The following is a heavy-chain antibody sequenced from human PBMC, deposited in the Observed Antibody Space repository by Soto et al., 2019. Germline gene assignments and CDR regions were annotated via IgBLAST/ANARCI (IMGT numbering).Heavy chain of an antibody. CDR2: IYYSGST. CDR1: GGSISSYY. J-gene: IGHJ4*02. CDR3: ARRYGSAIDY. V-gene: IGHV4-59*08. Sequence: QVQLQESGPGLMKPSETLSLNCTVSGGSISSYYWSWIRQPPGKGLEWIGYIYYSGSTNYNPSLKSRVTISVDTSKNQFSLKLSSVTAADTAVYYCARRYGSAIDYWGQGTLVTVSS. D-gene: IGHD1-26*01.